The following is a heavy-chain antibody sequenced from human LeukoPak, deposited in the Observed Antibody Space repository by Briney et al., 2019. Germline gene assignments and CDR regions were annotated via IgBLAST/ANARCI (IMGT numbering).Heavy chain of an antibody. D-gene: IGHD4-23*01. CDR3: ASSTVVTSYYYYGMDV. Sequence: SETLSLTCTVSGGSISSGSYYWSWIRQPAGKGLEWIGRIYTSGSTNYNPSLKSRVTISVDTSKSQFSLKLSSVTAADTAVYYCASSTVVTSYYYYGMDVWGQGTTVTVSS. V-gene: IGHV4-61*02. CDR2: IYTSGST. CDR1: GGSISSGSYY. J-gene: IGHJ6*02.